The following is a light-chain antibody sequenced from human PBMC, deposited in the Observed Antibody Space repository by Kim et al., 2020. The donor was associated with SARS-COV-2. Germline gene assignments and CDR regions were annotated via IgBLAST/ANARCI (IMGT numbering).Light chain of an antibody. V-gene: IGKV1-16*02. J-gene: IGKJ4*01. CDR3: QQYLSYPLT. Sequence: DIQMTQSPSSLSASVGDKVTLTCRASQAINTYVTWIQQKPGKAPKALIYGASNLHSGVSSKFSGSGSGTDFTLTISSLKPEDFAIYYCQQYLSYPLTFGGGTKVDIK. CDR1: QAINTY. CDR2: GAS.